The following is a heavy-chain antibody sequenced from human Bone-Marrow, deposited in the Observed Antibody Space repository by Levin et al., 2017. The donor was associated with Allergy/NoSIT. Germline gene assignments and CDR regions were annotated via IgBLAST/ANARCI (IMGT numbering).Heavy chain of an antibody. V-gene: IGHV3-21*01. D-gene: IGHD3-3*01. CDR1: GFSVNNYS. Sequence: LSLTCAASGFSVNNYSMNWVRQAPGKGLEWVSSIRSSGTYIYYADSVKGRFTLSRDNANNSLYLQMNNLRAEDTAVYYCARDFWSGYFNMDVWGKGTTVTVSS. CDR2: IRSSGTYI. CDR3: ARDFWSGYFNMDV. J-gene: IGHJ6*04.